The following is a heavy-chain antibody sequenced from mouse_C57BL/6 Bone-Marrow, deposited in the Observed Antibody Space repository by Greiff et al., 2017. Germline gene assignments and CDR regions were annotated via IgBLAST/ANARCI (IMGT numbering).Heavy chain of an antibody. CDR3: ARDGGQLRLRYFDV. Sequence: VQLQQSGAELARPGASVKLSCKASGYTFTSYGISWVKQRTGQGLEWIGEIYPRSGNTYYNEKFKGKATLTADKSSSTAYLELRSLTSEDSAVYFCARDGGQLRLRYFDVWGTGTTVTVSA. CDR1: GYTFTSYG. D-gene: IGHD3-2*02. CDR2: IYPRSGNT. J-gene: IGHJ1*03. V-gene: IGHV1-81*01.